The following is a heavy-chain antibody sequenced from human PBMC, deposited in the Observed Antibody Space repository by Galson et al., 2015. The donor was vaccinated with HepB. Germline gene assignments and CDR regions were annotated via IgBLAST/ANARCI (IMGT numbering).Heavy chain of an antibody. D-gene: IGHD6-13*01. CDR3: ARAPYSSSWYGRFDY. CDR2: INSDGSST. CDR1: GFTFSSYW. Sequence: SLRLSCAASGFTFSSYWMHWVRQAPGKGLVWVSRINSDGSSTSYAGSVKGRFIISRDNAKNTLYLQMNSLRAEDTAVYYCARAPYSSSWYGRFDYWGQGTLVTVSS. V-gene: IGHV3-74*01. J-gene: IGHJ4*02.